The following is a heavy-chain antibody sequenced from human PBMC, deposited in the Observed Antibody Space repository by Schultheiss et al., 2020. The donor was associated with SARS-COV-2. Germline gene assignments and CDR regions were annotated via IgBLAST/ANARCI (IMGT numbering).Heavy chain of an antibody. D-gene: IGHD3-10*01. J-gene: IGHJ4*02. CDR2: IYYSGST. CDR1: GGSISSYY. V-gene: IGHV4-59*12. CDR3: ARSRDYYYGSGSYYSFDY. Sequence: SQTLSLTCTVSGGSISSYYWSWIRQPAGKGLEWIGYIYYSGSTNYNPSLKSRVTMSVDTSKNQFSLKLSSVTAADTAVYYCARSRDYYYGSGSYYSFDYWGQGTLVTVSS.